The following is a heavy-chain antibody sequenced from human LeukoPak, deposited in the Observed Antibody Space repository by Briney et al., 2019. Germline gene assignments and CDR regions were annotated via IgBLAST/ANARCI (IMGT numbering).Heavy chain of an antibody. CDR3: ARGYGSGSYYSITPDAFDI. Sequence: GSLRLSCAASGFTFSSYVMTWVRQAPGKGLEWIGYIYYSGSTNYNPSLKSRVTISVDTSKNQFSLKLSSVTAADTAVYYCARGYGSGSYYSITPDAFDIWGQGTMVTVSS. CDR2: IYYSGST. V-gene: IGHV4-59*01. J-gene: IGHJ3*02. CDR1: GFTFSSYV. D-gene: IGHD3-10*01.